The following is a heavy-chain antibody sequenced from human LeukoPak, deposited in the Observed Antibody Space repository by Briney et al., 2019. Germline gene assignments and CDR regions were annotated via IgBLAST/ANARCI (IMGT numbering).Heavy chain of an antibody. Sequence: GGSLRLSCAASGFTFSSYAMSWVRQAPGKGLEWVSVISGSGGSTFYADSGKGRFTISRDNSKNTLYLQMNSLRAEDTAVYYCARGGSYLSAFDIWGQGTMVTVSS. CDR3: ARGGSYLSAFDI. V-gene: IGHV3-23*01. CDR1: GFTFSSYA. D-gene: IGHD1-26*01. J-gene: IGHJ3*02. CDR2: ISGSGGST.